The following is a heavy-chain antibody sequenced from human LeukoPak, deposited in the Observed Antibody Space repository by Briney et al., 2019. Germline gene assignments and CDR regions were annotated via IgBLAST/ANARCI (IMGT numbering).Heavy chain of an antibody. V-gene: IGHV1-24*01. CDR3: ATWRSRELPLYRFDY. Sequence: GASVKVSCKVSGYTLTELSMHWVRQAPGTGLEWMGGFDPEDGETIYAQKCQGRVTMTEDTSTDTAYMELSSLRSEDTAVYYCATWRSRELPLYRFDYWGQGTLGTVSS. J-gene: IGHJ4*02. CDR1: GYTLTELS. D-gene: IGHD1-26*01. CDR2: FDPEDGET.